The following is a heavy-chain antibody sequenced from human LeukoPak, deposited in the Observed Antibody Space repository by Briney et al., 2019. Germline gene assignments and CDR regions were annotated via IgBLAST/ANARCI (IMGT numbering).Heavy chain of an antibody. V-gene: IGHV4-59*01. Sequence: SETLSLTCTVSGDSITSSYWNWIRQPPGKGLEWIGNFSYSGVTNYSPSLKSRVTISVDTSKNQFYLKMTSVTAADTAVYYCARGMTMNRHEDFEYWGQGTRVTVSS. CDR1: GDSITSSY. CDR2: FSYSGVT. CDR3: ARGMTMNRHEDFEY. D-gene: IGHD1/OR15-1a*01. J-gene: IGHJ4*02.